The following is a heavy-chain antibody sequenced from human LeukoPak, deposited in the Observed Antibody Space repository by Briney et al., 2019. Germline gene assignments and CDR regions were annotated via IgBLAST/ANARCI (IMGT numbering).Heavy chain of an antibody. V-gene: IGHV4-31*03. CDR2: IYYSGST. J-gene: IGHJ4*02. CDR3: ARLRPTLWFGESILTIQQCYFDY. CDR1: GGSISSGGYY. D-gene: IGHD3-10*01. Sequence: PSQTLSLTCTVSGGSISSGGYYWSWIRQHPGKGLEWIGYIYYSGSTYYNPSLKSRVTISVDTSKNQFSLKLSSVTAADTAVYYCARLRPTLWFGESILTIQQCYFDYWGQGTLVTVSS.